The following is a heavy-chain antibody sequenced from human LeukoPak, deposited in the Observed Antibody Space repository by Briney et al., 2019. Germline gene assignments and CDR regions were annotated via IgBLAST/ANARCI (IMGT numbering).Heavy chain of an antibody. J-gene: IGHJ4*02. D-gene: IGHD6-6*01. CDR2: IIPIFGTA. CDR3: ARDREPYSSSLPHRFDY. Sequence: SVKVSCKASGGTFSSYAISWVRQAPGQGLEWMGGIIPIFGTANYAQKFQGRVTITADESTSTAYMELSSLRSEDTAVYYCARDREPYSSSLPHRFDYWGQGTLVTVSS. CDR1: GGTFSSYA. V-gene: IGHV1-69*13.